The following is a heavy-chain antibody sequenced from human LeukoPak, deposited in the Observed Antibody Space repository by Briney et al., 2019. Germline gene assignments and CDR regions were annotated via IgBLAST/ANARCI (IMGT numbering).Heavy chain of an antibody. D-gene: IGHD3-10*01. J-gene: IGHJ4*02. V-gene: IGHV3-23*01. CDR3: ARDRAPMVRGVITSDYFDY. CDR1: GFNFNSNA. CDR2: ITAPGDAT. Sequence: GGSLRLSCATSGFNFNSNAMIWVRQAPGKGLECVSAITAPGDATYYADSVKGRFTISRDNSKNTLYLQINSLRAEDTAVYYCARDRAPMVRGVITSDYFDYWGQGTLVTVSS.